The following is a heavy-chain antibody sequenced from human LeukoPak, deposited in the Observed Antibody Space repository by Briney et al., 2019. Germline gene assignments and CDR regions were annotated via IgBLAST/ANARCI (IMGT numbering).Heavy chain of an antibody. CDR1: GYSISSGYY. V-gene: IGHV4-38-2*02. CDR2: IHHSGST. Sequence: SETLSLTCAVSGYSISSGYYWGWIRQPPGKGLEWIGSIHHSGSTYYNPSLKSRVTISVDTSKNQLSLKLSSVTAADTAVYYCARDRSWSSGLYFDYWGQGTLVTVSS. CDR3: ARDRSWSSGLYFDY. D-gene: IGHD6-19*01. J-gene: IGHJ4*02.